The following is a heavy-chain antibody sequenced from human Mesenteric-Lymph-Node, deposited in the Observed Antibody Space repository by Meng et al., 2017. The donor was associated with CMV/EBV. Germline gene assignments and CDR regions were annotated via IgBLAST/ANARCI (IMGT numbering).Heavy chain of an antibody. Sequence: SGGSFSCPFWSCIRQPPGKGLEWLGEINQSGRTTYHPSLKSRVTVSVDPSKNQFSLKLSSVTAADSAVYYCARAYCSSSGCFLYLDYWGRGTLVTVSS. CDR1: GGSFSCPF. J-gene: IGHJ4*02. CDR2: INQSGRT. D-gene: IGHD2-2*01. CDR3: ARAYCSSSGCFLYLDY. V-gene: IGHV4-34*01.